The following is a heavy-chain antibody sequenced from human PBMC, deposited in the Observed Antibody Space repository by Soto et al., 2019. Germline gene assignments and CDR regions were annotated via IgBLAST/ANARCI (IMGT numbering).Heavy chain of an antibody. V-gene: IGHV3-23*01. CDR1: GFTFSSYA. D-gene: IGHD2-15*01. CDR3: AKGYCSSTSCHGIGYCSGGSCYGPFDY. J-gene: IGHJ4*02. CDR2: ISGSGGST. Sequence: GGSLRLSCAASGFTFSSYAMSWVRQAPGKGLEWVSAISGSGGSTYYADSVKGRFTISRDNSKNTLYLQMNSLRAEETAVYYCAKGYCSSTSCHGIGYCSGGSCYGPFDYWGQGTLVTVSS.